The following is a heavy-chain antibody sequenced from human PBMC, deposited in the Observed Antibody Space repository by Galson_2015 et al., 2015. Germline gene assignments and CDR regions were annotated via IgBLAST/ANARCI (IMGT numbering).Heavy chain of an antibody. J-gene: IGHJ4*02. V-gene: IGHV3-21*01. CDR3: ARGAIWFGELLLDY. CDR2: ISSSSSYI. D-gene: IGHD3-10*01. CDR1: GFTFSSYS. Sequence: SLRLSCAASGFTFSSYSMNWVRQAPGKGLEWVSSISSSSSYIYYADSVKGRFTISRDNAKNSLYLQMNSLRAEDTAVYYCARGAIWFGELLLDYWGQGTLVTVSS.